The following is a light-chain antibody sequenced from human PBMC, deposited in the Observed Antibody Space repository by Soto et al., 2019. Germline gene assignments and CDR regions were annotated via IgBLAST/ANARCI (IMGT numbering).Light chain of an antibody. CDR1: QNINSN. J-gene: IGKJ4*01. CDR3: KQYKDWSQFT. CDR2: EAS. V-gene: IGKV3-15*01. Sequence: EIVMTQSPATLSVSPGEGATLSCRASQNINSNVAWYQQKRGQAPRLLISEASTRATGIPARFSGSGSGTEFSLTISSLQSEDFAVYYCKQYKDWSQFTFGGGTQVEIK.